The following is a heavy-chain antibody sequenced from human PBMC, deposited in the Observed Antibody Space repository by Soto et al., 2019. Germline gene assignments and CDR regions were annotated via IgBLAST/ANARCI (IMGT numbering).Heavy chain of an antibody. CDR3: AKSQSPMVRGVIEAFDF. CDR2: ISYDGSNK. Sequence: GGSLRLSCAASGFTFSSCAMHWVRQAPGKGLEWVALISYDGSNKYYADSVKGRFTISRDNSKNTLYLQMNSLRAEDTAVYYCAKSQSPMVRGVIEAFDFWGQGTLVTVSS. CDR1: GFTFSSCA. D-gene: IGHD3-10*01. J-gene: IGHJ4*02. V-gene: IGHV3-30-3*01.